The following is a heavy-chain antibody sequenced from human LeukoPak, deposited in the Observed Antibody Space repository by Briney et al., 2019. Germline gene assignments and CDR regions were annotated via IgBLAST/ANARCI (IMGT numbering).Heavy chain of an antibody. J-gene: IGHJ4*02. CDR1: GDSISGPY. D-gene: IGHD3-10*01. V-gene: IGHV4-59*11. CDR2: THYTGET. Sequence: SETLSLTCNVSGDSISGPYWNWIRQSPGRGLEWIGYTHYTGETNYNPSLKSRLTMSVDTSNNQVYLRLSSVTAADTAVYYCGRNLGSGSDHWGQGTLVTDSS. CDR3: GRNLGSGSDH.